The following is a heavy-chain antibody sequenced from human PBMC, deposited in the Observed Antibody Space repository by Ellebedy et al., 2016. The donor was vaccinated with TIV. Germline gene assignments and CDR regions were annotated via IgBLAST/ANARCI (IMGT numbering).Heavy chain of an antibody. CDR1: GFTVNDKY. CDR2: IHREDST. D-gene: IGHD6-13*01. J-gene: IGHJ1*01. CDR3: ATALRGQQLIPEYFQH. Sequence: GGSLRLXXAVSGFTVNDKYMTWVRQAPGKGLEWVSVIHREDSTYYADSVKGRFTISRDNYKTTLYVEMTSLRAEDTALYYCATALRGQQLIPEYFQHWGQGALVTVSS. V-gene: IGHV3-53*01.